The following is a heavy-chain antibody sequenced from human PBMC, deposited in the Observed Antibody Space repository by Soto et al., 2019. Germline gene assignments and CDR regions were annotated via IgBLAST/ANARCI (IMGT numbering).Heavy chain of an antibody. CDR2: IYYSGST. D-gene: IGHD3-10*01. J-gene: IGHJ4*02. CDR1: GCSLSSSSYY. CDR3: AIERITMVRGVTF. Sequence: PSETLSLTCTVSGCSLSSSSYYWGWVRQPPGKGLEWIGSIYYSGSTYYNPSLKSRVTISVDTSKNQFSLKLSSVTAADTAVYYCAIERITMVRGVTFWGQGTLVTVSS. V-gene: IGHV4-39*01.